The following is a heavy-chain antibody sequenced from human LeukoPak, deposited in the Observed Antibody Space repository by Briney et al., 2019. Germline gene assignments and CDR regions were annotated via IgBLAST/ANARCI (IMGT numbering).Heavy chain of an antibody. CDR2: ISVSGAGT. D-gene: IGHD3-22*01. CDR1: GFTFSSYA. CDR3: WSSGYYLGRDY. J-gene: IGHJ4*02. Sequence: GGSLRLSCAASGFTFSSYAMSWVRQAPGKGLEWVSGISVSGAGTYYADSVKGRFTISRDNAKNSLYLQMNSLRAEDTAVYYCWSSGYYLGRDYWGQGTLVTVSS. V-gene: IGHV3-23*01.